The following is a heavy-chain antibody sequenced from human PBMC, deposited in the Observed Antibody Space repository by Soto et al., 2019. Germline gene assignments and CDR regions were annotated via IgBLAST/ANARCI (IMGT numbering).Heavy chain of an antibody. CDR2: IYYSGTT. V-gene: IGHV4-59*08. Sequence: QVQLQESGPGLVKPSETLSLTCTVSGGSINPYYWGWIRQPPGKGLEWIGNIYYSGTTNYHPSLKRRVPISLAPSKTQFSLKLRSVPAADTAVYYCARLGGYYQAFDSWGQGTLVTVSS. CDR1: GGSINPYY. D-gene: IGHD3-22*01. CDR3: ARLGGYYQAFDS. J-gene: IGHJ4*02.